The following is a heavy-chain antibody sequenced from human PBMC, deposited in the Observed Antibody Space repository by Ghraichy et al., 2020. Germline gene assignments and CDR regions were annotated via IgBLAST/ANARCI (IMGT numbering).Heavy chain of an antibody. D-gene: IGHD3-16*01. CDR1: GGTFSSYA. Sequence: SVKVSCKASGGTFSSYAISWVRQAPGQGLEWMGGIIPIFGTANYAQKFQGRVTITADESTSTAYMELSSLRSEDTAVYYCARDLYDYVWGSSSTYYYYGMDVWGQGTTVTVSS. CDR3: ARDLYDYVWGSSSTYYYYGMDV. J-gene: IGHJ6*02. CDR2: IIPIFGTA. V-gene: IGHV1-69*13.